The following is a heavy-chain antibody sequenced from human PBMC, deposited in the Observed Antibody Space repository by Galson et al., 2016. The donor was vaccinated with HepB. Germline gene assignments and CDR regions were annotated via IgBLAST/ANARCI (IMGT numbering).Heavy chain of an antibody. CDR3: AKGGRIFWDAMDV. V-gene: IGHV3-7*01. Sequence: SLRLSCAASGFTLSSSWMSWVRQAPGGGLEWVANIKQDGIEKYYVDSVKGRFTISRDDAKNSVFLQMNSLRAEDTALYYCAKGGRIFWDAMDVWGQGTTVTVSS. D-gene: IGHD2/OR15-2a*01. CDR2: IKQDGIEK. CDR1: GFTLSSSW. J-gene: IGHJ6*02.